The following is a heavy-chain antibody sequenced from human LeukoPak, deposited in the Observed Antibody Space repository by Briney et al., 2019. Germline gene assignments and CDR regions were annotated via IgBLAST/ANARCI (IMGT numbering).Heavy chain of an antibody. CDR3: AKRAPMVRGRTDYQYGMDV. D-gene: IGHD3-10*01. J-gene: IGHJ6*02. CDR2: ISGSGGDT. Sequence: ESGGSLRLSCAGSGFIISSYGMSWVRQAPGKGLEWVSAISGSGGDTYYADSVKGRFTISRDNSKNTLYMQMNSLGAEDTAVYYCAKRAPMVRGRTDYQYGMDVWGQGTTVTVSS. V-gene: IGHV3-23*01. CDR1: GFIISSYG.